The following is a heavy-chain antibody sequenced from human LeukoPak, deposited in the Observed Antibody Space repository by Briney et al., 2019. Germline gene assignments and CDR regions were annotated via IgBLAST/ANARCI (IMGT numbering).Heavy chain of an antibody. J-gene: IGHJ6*02. V-gene: IGHV1-18*01. CDR3: ARDSWVVVPAAPCYYYYGMDV. CDR1: GYTFTSYG. D-gene: IGHD2-2*01. Sequence: ASVKVSCKASGYTFTSYGISWVRQAPGQGLEWMGWISAYNGNTNYAQKLQGRVTMTTDTSTSTAYMELRSLRSDDTAVYYCARDSWVVVPAAPCYYYYGMDVWGQGTTVTVSS. CDR2: ISAYNGNT.